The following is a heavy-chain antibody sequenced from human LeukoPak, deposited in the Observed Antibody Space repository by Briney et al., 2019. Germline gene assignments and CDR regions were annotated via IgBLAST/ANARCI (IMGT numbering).Heavy chain of an antibody. Sequence: PGGSLRLSCAASGFTFSSYSMNWVRQAPGRGLEWVAYISSSGSSIYYADSVKGRFTISRDNAKNSVFLQINSLRAEDTAVFFRARVEQVLPYWGQGILVTVFS. CDR1: GFTFSSYS. CDR2: ISSSGSSI. V-gene: IGHV3-48*04. D-gene: IGHD1-26*01. J-gene: IGHJ4*02. CDR3: ARVEQVLPY.